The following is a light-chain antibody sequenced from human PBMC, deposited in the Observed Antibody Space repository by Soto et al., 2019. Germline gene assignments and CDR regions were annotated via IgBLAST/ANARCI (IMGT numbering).Light chain of an antibody. V-gene: IGKV1-9*01. CDR1: QGISSY. J-gene: IGKJ5*01. Sequence: DAELTQTPSFLSASVGDRVPTTCRASQGISSYLAWYQQKPGKAPKLLIYAASTLQSGVPSRFSGSGSGTEFTLTISSLQPADVATHYCQQLNSYPFTLGHGTRLEIK. CDR2: AAS. CDR3: QQLNSYPFT.